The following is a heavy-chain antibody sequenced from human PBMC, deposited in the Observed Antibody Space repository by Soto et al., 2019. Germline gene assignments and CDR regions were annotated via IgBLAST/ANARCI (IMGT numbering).Heavy chain of an antibody. D-gene: IGHD1-1*01. CDR3: AKDLSTWKYYYYGMDV. V-gene: IGHV3-23*01. CDR2: ISGSGGST. CDR1: GFTFSSYA. J-gene: IGHJ6*02. Sequence: GGSLRLSCVASGFTFSSYAMSWVRQAPGKGLEWVSAISGSGGSTYYADSVKGRFTISRDNSKNTLYLQMNSLRAEDTAVYYCAKDLSTWKYYYYGMDVWGQGTTVTVSS.